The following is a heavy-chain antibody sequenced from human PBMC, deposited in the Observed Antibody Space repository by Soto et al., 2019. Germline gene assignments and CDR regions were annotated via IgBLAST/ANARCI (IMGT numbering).Heavy chain of an antibody. D-gene: IGHD6-19*01. J-gene: IGHJ4*02. V-gene: IGHV3-30*18. Sequence: GGSLRLSCAASGFTFSSYGMHWVRQAPGKGLEWVAVISYDGSNKYYADSVKGRFTISRDNSKNTLYLQMNSLRAEDTAVYYCAKAGGHAVAGTFVDYWGQGTLVTVSS. CDR1: GFTFSSYG. CDR3: AKAGGHAVAGTFVDY. CDR2: ISYDGSNK.